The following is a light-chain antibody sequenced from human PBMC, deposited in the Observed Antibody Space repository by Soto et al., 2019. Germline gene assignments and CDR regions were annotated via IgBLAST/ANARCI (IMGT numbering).Light chain of an antibody. V-gene: IGKV3-11*01. CDR3: QHRHN. CDR2: DAS. CDR1: QSVSRD. Sequence: DIVLTQSPATLSLSPGERATLSCRASQSVSRDFAWYQQKPGQAPRLLIYDASNRATGIPARFSGSGSGTDFTLTINSLQHEDIAVYYCQHRHNFGPGTKVDFK. J-gene: IGKJ3*01.